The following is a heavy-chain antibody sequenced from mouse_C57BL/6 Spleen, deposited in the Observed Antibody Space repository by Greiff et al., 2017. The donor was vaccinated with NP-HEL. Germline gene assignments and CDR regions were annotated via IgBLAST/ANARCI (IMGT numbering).Heavy chain of an antibody. V-gene: IGHV5-17*01. CDR1: GFTFSDYG. J-gene: IGHJ4*01. CDR3: ARRATVVARGYYYAMDY. D-gene: IGHD1-1*01. Sequence: EVKLVESGGGLVKPGGSLKLSCAASGFTFSDYGMHWVRQAPEKGLEWVAYISSGSSTIYYADTVKGRFTISRDNAKNTLFLQMTSLRSEDTAMYYCARRATVVARGYYYAMDYWGQGTSVTVSS. CDR2: ISSGSSTI.